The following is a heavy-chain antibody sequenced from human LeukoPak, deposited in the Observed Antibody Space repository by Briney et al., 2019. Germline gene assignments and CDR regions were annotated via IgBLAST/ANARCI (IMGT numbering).Heavy chain of an antibody. Sequence: PGGSLRLSCAASGFSFSSYSMNWVRQAPGKGLEWVGRIKSKTDGGTTDYAAPVKGRFTISRDDSKNTLYLQMNSLKTEDTAVYYCTTGKRGPTYYYGMDVWGQGTTVTVSS. V-gene: IGHV3-15*07. CDR1: GFSFSSYS. CDR3: TTGKRGPTYYYGMDV. CDR2: IKSKTDGGTT. J-gene: IGHJ6*02.